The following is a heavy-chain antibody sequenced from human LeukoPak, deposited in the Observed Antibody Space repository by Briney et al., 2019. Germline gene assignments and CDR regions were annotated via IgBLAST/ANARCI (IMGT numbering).Heavy chain of an antibody. Sequence: GGSLRLSCAGSGLSSSYFAMSWVRQAPGKGLEWVAGITGGGSTYYTDSVRGRFTISRDNSRNTMSMEMNSLRVEDTAVYYCASWPGAWYGEDFWGQGTLVTVSS. J-gene: IGHJ4*02. CDR2: ITGGGST. CDR1: GLSSSYFA. V-gene: IGHV3-23*01. CDR3: ASWPGAWYGEDF. D-gene: IGHD3-10*01.